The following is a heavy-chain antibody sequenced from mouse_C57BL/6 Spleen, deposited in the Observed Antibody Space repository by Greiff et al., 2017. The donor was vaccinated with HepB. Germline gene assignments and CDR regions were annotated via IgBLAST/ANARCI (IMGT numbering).Heavy chain of an antibody. J-gene: IGHJ1*03. CDR1: GFTFSSYG. CDR3: ARPVKDWYFDV. V-gene: IGHV5-6*01. Sequence: EVQLQQSGGDLVKPGGSLKLSCAASGFTFSSYGMSWVRQTPDKRLEWVATISSGGSYTYYPDSVKGRFTISRDNAKNTLYLQMSSLKSEDTAMYYCARPVKDWYFDVWGTGTTVTVSS. CDR2: ISSGGSYT.